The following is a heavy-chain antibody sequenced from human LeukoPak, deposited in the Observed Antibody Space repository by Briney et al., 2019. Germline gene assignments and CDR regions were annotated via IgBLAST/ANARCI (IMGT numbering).Heavy chain of an antibody. CDR1: GGTFSSYA. Sequence: ASVKVSCKASGGTFSSYAIGWVRQAPGQGLEWMGGIIPIFGTANYAQRFQGRVTITADESTSTAYMELSSLRSEDTAVYYCARGMDIVVVVAAMGYWGQGTLVTVSS. CDR3: ARGMDIVVVVAAMGY. V-gene: IGHV1-69*13. CDR2: IIPIFGTA. J-gene: IGHJ4*02. D-gene: IGHD2-15*01.